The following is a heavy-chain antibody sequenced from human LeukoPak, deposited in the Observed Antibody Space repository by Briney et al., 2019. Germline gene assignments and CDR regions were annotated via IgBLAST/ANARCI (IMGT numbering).Heavy chain of an antibody. CDR3: ARDLTELELSKSSYYFDY. Sequence: GGSLRLSCAASGFTFSSYAMSWVRQAPGRGLEWVSAISGSGGSTYYADSVKGRFTISRDNSKNTLYLQMNSLRSEDTAVYYCARDLTELELSKSSYYFDYWGQGTLVTVSS. CDR2: ISGSGGST. J-gene: IGHJ4*02. CDR1: GFTFSSYA. D-gene: IGHD1-7*01. V-gene: IGHV3-23*01.